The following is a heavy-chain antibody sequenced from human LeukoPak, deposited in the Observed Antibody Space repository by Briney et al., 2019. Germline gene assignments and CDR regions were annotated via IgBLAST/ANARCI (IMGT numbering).Heavy chain of an antibody. CDR1: GGTFSSYA. Sequence: ASVTVSCTASGGTFSSYAISWVRQAPGQGLEWMGRINPNSGGTNYAQKFQGRVTMTRDTSISTAYMELSRLRSDDTAVYYCARMAAYYYDSSGYPYYYYGMDVWGQGTTVTVSS. J-gene: IGHJ6*02. D-gene: IGHD3-22*01. V-gene: IGHV1-2*06. CDR3: ARMAAYYYDSSGYPYYYYGMDV. CDR2: INPNSGGT.